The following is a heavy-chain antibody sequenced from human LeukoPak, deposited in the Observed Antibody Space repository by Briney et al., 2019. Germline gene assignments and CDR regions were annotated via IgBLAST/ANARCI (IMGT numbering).Heavy chain of an antibody. D-gene: IGHD6-13*01. CDR3: AKDQKSIAATGYDY. Sequence: GGSLRLSCAASGFTFANYAMSWVRQGPGKGLEWVSTISGSGGSTYYADSEKGRFTISRDNSKNTLFLQMNSLRADDTAVYFCAKDQKSIAATGYDYWGQGTLVTVSS. CDR2: ISGSGGST. J-gene: IGHJ4*02. V-gene: IGHV3-23*01. CDR1: GFTFANYA.